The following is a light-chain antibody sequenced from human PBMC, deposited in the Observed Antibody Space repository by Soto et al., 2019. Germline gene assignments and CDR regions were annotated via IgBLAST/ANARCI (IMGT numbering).Light chain of an antibody. CDR1: QSISSW. J-gene: IGKJ1*01. Sequence: DIQMTQSPSTLSSSVGDRVTITCRASQSISSWLAWYQQKPGKAPKLLIYKASSLESGVPSRCSGSGSGTEFTLTISSLQPDDFANYYCQQYNTPCTFGQGTKVEIK. CDR2: KAS. V-gene: IGKV1-5*03. CDR3: QQYNTPCT.